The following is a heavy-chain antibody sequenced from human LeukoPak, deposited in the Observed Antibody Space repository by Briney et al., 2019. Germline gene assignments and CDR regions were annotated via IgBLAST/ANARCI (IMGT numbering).Heavy chain of an antibody. J-gene: IGHJ4*02. D-gene: IGHD6-13*01. CDR3: CTVSGFGTSWDH. CDR1: GFTFSNAW. Sequence: GGSLRLSYAASGFTFSNAWMSWVRQAPGKGLEWVGRLKSKNNGGIVDYAAPVKGRFTISRDDSKDTFYLQMNSLKSEDTAVYYCCTVSGFGTSWDHWGQGTLVTVSS. V-gene: IGHV3-15*01. CDR2: LKSKNNGGIV.